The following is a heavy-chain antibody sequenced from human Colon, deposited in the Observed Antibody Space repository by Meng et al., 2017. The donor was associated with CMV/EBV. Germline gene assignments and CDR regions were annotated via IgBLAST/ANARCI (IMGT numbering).Heavy chain of an antibody. CDR3: VREVRRSWFDP. D-gene: IGHD4-17*01. CDR2: INSYSTYI. V-gene: IGHV3-21*01. CDR1: GFTFSTFA. Sequence: GGSLRLSCAASGFTFSTFAMHWVRQAPGKGLEWVSSINSYSTYIGYADSVKGRFTVSRDNAKNSLYLQMNSLRAEDTAVYYCVREVRRSWFDPWGQGTLVTVSS. J-gene: IGHJ5*02.